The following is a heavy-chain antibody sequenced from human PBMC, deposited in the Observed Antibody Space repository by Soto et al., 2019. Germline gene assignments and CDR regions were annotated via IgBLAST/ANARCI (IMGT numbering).Heavy chain of an antibody. D-gene: IGHD2-8*01. J-gene: IGHJ4*02. V-gene: IGHV3-74*01. CDR1: GFTFSSYW. CDR2: INSDGSST. Sequence: PGGSLRLSCAASGFTFSSYWMHWVRQAPGKGLVWVSRINSDGSSTSYADSVKGRFTISRDNAKNTLYLQMNSLRAEDTAVYYCARDAIVLMVYAPFDYWGQGTLVTVSS. CDR3: ARDAIVLMVYAPFDY.